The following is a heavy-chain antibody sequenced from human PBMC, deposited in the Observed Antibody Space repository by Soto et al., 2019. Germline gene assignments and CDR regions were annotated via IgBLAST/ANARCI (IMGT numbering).Heavy chain of an antibody. D-gene: IGHD3-10*01. CDR3: AKAGDYHVSESYVPLDY. CDR1: GFTFSTYA. CDR2: ISGSGGRT. V-gene: IGHV3-23*01. Sequence: EVQLLESGGVLVQPGGSLRLSCAASGFTFSTYAMTWVRQAPGKGLEWVSSISGSGGRTYYADSVKGRFTISRDNSTNTLYLQTNSLRAEDTAVYYCAKAGDYHVSESYVPLDYWGHGTLVPVSS. J-gene: IGHJ4*01.